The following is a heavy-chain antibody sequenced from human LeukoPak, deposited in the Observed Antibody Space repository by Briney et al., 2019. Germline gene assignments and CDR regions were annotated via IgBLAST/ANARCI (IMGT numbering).Heavy chain of an antibody. CDR3: ARKKGDYVWGSYRVIYYFDY. V-gene: IGHV4-34*01. D-gene: IGHD3-16*02. J-gene: IGHJ4*02. CDR1: GGSFSGYH. CDR2: INHSGST. Sequence: PSETLSLTCAVYGGSFSGYHWSWIGQPPGKGLEWIGEINHSGSTNYNPSLKSRVTISVDTSKNQFSLKLSSVTAADTAVYYCARKKGDYVWGSYRVIYYFDYWGQGTLVTVSS.